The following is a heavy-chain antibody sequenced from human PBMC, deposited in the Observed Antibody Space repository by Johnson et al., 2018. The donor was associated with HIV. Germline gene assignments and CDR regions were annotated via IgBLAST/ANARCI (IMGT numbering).Heavy chain of an antibody. CDR3: AKDTGGNSGNDAFDI. V-gene: IGHV3-9*01. Sequence: VLLVESGGGVVQPGRSLRLSCAASGFTFDDYAMHWVRQAPGKGLEWVSGISWNSGSIGYADSVKGRFTISGDASRNTLFLQMNSLRAEDTAVYYCAKDTGGNSGNDAFDIWGQGTLVTVSS. CDR2: ISWNSGSI. D-gene: IGHD4-23*01. CDR1: GFTFDDYA. J-gene: IGHJ3*02.